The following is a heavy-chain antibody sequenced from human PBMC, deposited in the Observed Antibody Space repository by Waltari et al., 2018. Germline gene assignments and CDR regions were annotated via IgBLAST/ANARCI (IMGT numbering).Heavy chain of an antibody. CDR2: IYYSGST. J-gene: IGHJ5*02. V-gene: IGHV4-30-4*01. CDR3: ARERSTVTTAWFDP. Sequence: QVQLQESGPGLVKPSQTLSLTCTVPGGSLSCGAYYWSWIRQPPGKGLEWVGYIYYSGSTYYNPSLKSRVTISVDTSKNQFSLKLSSVTAADTAVYYCARERSTVTTAWFDPWGQGTLVTVSS. CDR1: GGSLSCGAYY. D-gene: IGHD4-17*01.